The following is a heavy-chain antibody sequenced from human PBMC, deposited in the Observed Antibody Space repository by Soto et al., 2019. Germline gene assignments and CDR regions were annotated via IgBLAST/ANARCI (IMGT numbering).Heavy chain of an antibody. J-gene: IGHJ4*02. V-gene: IGHV4-39*01. CDR3: ARLPPIFTVTTFIDY. D-gene: IGHD4-17*01. Sequence: SETLSLTCTVSGGSISSSSYYWGWIRQPPGKGLEWIGSIYYSGSTYYNPSLKSRVTISVDTSKNQFSLKLSSVTAADTAVYYCARLPPIFTVTTFIDYWGQGTLVNVSS. CDR1: GGSISSSSYY. CDR2: IYYSGST.